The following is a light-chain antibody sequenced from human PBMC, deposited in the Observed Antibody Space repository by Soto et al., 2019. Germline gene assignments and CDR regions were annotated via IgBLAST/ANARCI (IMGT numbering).Light chain of an antibody. Sequence: QSVLTQPASVSGSPGQSITISCTGTSSDVGTYTLVSWYQHHPGKAPKLVIYEVNKRPAGVSKRFSGSKSGDTASLTISGLQAEDEADYYCSSFAATHTYIFGTGTKVTVL. V-gene: IGLV2-23*02. J-gene: IGLJ1*01. CDR3: SSFAATHTYI. CDR1: SSDVGTYTL. CDR2: EVN.